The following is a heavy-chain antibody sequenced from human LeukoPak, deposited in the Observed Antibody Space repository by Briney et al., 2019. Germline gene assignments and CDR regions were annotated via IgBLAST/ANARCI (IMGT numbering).Heavy chain of an antibody. V-gene: IGHV1-46*01. D-gene: IGHD6-19*01. Sequence: ASVKVSCKASGYTFTSYYMHWVRQAPGQGLEWMGIINPSGGSTSYAQKFQGRVTMTRDMSTSTVYMELSSLRSEDTAVYYCARPFDSSGWQPYFDYWGQGTLVTVSS. CDR1: GYTFTSYY. CDR3: ARPFDSSGWQPYFDY. CDR2: INPSGGST. J-gene: IGHJ4*02.